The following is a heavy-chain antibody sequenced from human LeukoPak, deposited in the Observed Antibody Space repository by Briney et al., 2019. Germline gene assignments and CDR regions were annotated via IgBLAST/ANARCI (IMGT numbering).Heavy chain of an antibody. D-gene: IGHD3-10*01. CDR1: GFTFSNAW. V-gene: IGHV3-23*01. CDR2: INGNGESK. J-gene: IGHJ4*02. CDR3: ASSRVYGHLDY. Sequence: GGSLRLSCAASGFTFSNAWMSWVRQAPGKGLEWVSAINGNGESKYYAESMKGRFTLSRDNSKDTLYLQMNSLRAEDTAVYYCASSRVYGHLDYWGQGTLVTVSS.